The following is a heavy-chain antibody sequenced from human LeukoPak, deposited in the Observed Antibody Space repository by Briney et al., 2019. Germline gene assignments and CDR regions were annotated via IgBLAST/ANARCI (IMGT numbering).Heavy chain of an antibody. Sequence: SVALSLTCTVSGGSISSYYWSWIRQPPGKGLEWIGYIYYRGGTNYYPSLKSRVTISVDTSKHQFSLKLSSVTAADTAVYYCARAPSYSPLDYWGQGALVTVS. D-gene: IGHD3-10*01. CDR3: ARAPSYSPLDY. J-gene: IGHJ4*02. CDR2: IYYRGGT. CDR1: GGSISSYY. V-gene: IGHV4-59*01.